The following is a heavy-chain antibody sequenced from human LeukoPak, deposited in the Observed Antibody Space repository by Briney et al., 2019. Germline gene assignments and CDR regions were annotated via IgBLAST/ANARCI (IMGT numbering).Heavy chain of an antibody. CDR2: IYHSGST. CDR1: GYSISSVYY. CDR3: ARGGEGSSGYYYRLFDY. J-gene: IGHJ4*02. Sequence: KTSETLSLTCTVSGYSISSVYYWGWIRQPPGKGLEWIGSIYHSGSTYYNPSLKSRVTISVDTSKNQFSLKLSSVTAADTAVYYCARGGEGSSGYYYRLFDYWGQGTLVTVSS. D-gene: IGHD3-22*01. V-gene: IGHV4-38-2*02.